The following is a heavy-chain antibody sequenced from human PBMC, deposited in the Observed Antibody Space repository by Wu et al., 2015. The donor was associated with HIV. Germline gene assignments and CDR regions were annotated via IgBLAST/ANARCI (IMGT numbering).Heavy chain of an antibody. CDR3: AREFHYDTSGYYYGIHNWFDP. J-gene: IGHJ5*02. D-gene: IGHD3-22*01. Sequence: QVQLVQSGAEVKKPGASVKVPCKASGYTFTDYDIIWVRQAAGQGLEWMGWMNPKSGNTEYAQKFQGRVTMTRNTAISTAYMEVSSLRSEDTAVYFCAREFHYDTSGYYYGIHNWFDPWGQGTLVTVSP. V-gene: IGHV1-8*01. CDR1: GYTFTDYD. CDR2: MNPKSGNT.